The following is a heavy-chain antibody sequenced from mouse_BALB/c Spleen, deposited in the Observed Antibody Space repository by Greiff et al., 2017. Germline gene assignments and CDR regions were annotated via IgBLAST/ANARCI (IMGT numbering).Heavy chain of an antibody. J-gene: IGHJ4*01. CDR3: ARKLGYAIDY. CDR1: GFTFTDYA. Sequence: QVQLLQSGAELVRPGVSVKISCTGSGFTFTDYAMPWVQQSHAKSLEWVGVISNYCGGASYNQKFKGKATMTEDTSSSTAYMELARLTAEDSANYYCARKLGYAIDYWGQGTSVTVSS. V-gene: IGHV1S137*01. D-gene: IGHD1-3*01. CDR2: ISNYCGGA.